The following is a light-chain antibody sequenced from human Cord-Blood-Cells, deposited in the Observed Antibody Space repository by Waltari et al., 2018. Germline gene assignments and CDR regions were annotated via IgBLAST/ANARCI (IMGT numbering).Light chain of an antibody. J-gene: IGKJ4*01. CDR1: QDISNY. Sequence: DIQMTQSPSSLSASVGDRVTITCQASQDISNYLNWYQQKQGKAPKLLIYDASNLETVVPSRFSGSGSGTDFTFTISSLQPEDIATYYCQQYDNLPLTFGGVTKVDIK. CDR2: DAS. V-gene: IGKV1-33*01. CDR3: QQYDNLPLT.